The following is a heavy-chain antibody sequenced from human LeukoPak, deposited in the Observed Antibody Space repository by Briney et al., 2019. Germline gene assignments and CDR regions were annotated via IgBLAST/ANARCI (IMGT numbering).Heavy chain of an antibody. CDR3: ARSYGDYVFTSDY. V-gene: IGHV1-69*13. CDR2: IIPIFGTA. CDR1: GGTLISYA. D-gene: IGHD4-17*01. J-gene: IGHJ4*02. Sequence: SVKVSCKASGGTLISYAISWVRQAPGQGLEWMGGIIPIFGTANYAQKFQGRVTITADESTSTAYMELSSLRSEDTAVYYCARSYGDYVFTSDYWGQGTLVTVSS.